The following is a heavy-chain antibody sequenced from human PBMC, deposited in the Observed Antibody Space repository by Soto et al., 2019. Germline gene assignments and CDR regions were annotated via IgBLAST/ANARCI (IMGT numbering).Heavy chain of an antibody. CDR1: GFTFSDYY. D-gene: IGHD2-8*01. CDR2: ISSSGSTI. Sequence: GGSLRLSCAASGFTFSDYYMSWIRQAPGKGLEWVSYISSSGSTIYYADSVKGRFTISRDNAKNSLYLQMNSLRAEDTAVYYCARAGDIVLMVYAIWSPYYFVYWGQGTLVTVSS. V-gene: IGHV3-11*01. CDR3: ARAGDIVLMVYAIWSPYYFVY. J-gene: IGHJ4*02.